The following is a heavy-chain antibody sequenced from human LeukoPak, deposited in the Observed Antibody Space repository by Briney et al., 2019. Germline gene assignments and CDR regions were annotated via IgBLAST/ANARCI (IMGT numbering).Heavy chain of an antibody. Sequence: AASVKVSCKASGGTFSSYAISWVRQAPGQGLEWMGGIIPIFGTANYAQKFQGRVTITTDESTSTAYMELSSLRSDDTAVYYCAREGLGELTLDCWGQGTLVTVSS. CDR1: GGTFSSYA. D-gene: IGHD3-16*01. V-gene: IGHV1-69*05. CDR3: AREGLGELTLDC. J-gene: IGHJ4*02. CDR2: IIPIFGTA.